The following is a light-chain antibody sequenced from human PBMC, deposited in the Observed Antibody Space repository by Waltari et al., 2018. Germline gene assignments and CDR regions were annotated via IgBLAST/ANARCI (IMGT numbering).Light chain of an antibody. CDR2: EAT. CDR1: QSVRRC. J-gene: IGKJ1*01. Sequence: EIVLTQSPGTLSLSPGERATLSCRASQSVRRCLAWYQQKLGQAPRLLIYEATSRATGIPDRCSGSGFGTDFSLIISRLEPEDFAVYYCQKYGTLPATFGQGTKVEIK. CDR3: QKYGTLPAT. V-gene: IGKV3-20*01.